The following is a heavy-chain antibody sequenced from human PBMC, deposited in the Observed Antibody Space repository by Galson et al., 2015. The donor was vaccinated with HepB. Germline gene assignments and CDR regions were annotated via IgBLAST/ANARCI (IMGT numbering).Heavy chain of an antibody. CDR3: AKGVPPQYYYDSSGYYPDY. V-gene: IGHV3-48*01. D-gene: IGHD3-22*01. J-gene: IGHJ4*02. CDR1: GFTFSSYS. Sequence: SLRLSCAASGFTFSSYSMNWVRQAPGKGLEWVSYISSSSSTTYYADSVKGRLTISRDNSKNTLYLQMNSLRAEDTAVYYCAKGVPPQYYYDSSGYYPDYWGQGTLVTVST. CDR2: ISSSSSTT.